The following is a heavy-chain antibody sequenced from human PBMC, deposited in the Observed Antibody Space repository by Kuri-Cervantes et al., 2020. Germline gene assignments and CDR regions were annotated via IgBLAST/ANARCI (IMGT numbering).Heavy chain of an antibody. CDR2: IWYDGSNK. J-gene: IGHJ4*02. CDR3: ARAGQVDSYLTRFDY. CDR1: GFTFSSYG. D-gene: IGHD5-18*01. Sequence: GESLKISCAASGFTFSSYGMHWVRQAPGKGLEWVAVIWYDGSNKYYADSVKGRFTISRDNAKNSLYLQMNSLRAEDTAVYYCARAGQVDSYLTRFDYWGQGTLVTVSS. V-gene: IGHV3-33*01.